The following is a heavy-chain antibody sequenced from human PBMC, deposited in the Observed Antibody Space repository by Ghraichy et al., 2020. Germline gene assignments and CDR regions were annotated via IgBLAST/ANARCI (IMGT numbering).Heavy chain of an antibody. J-gene: IGHJ5*02. D-gene: IGHD2-2*01. CDR2: IRGSGGST. Sequence: GGSLRLSCAASGFTLSSSAMSWVRQAPGKGLDWVSGIRGSGGSTYYADSVKGRFTISRDNSKNTLYLQMNSLRAEDTAVYYCAKAGSTSDLNWFDPWGQGTLVTVSS. CDR1: GFTLSSSA. V-gene: IGHV3-23*01. CDR3: AKAGSTSDLNWFDP.